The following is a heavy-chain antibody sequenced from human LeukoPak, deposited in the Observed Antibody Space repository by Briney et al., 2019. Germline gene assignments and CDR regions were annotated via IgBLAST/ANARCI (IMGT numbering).Heavy chain of an antibody. CDR2: IWYDGSNK. J-gene: IGHJ6*02. Sequence: RGSLRLSCAASGFTFRSYAIHWVRQAPGKGLEWVAVIWYDGSNKYYADSVKGRFTISRDNSKNTLYLQMNSLRAEDTAVYYCARISYYGSGSYLSSGYYYYGMDVWGQGTTVTVSS. CDR1: GFTFRSYA. CDR3: ARISYYGSGSYLSSGYYYYGMDV. D-gene: IGHD3-10*01. V-gene: IGHV3-33*08.